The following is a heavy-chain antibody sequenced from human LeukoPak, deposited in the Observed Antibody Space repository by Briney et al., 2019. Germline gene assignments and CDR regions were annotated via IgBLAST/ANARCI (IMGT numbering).Heavy chain of an antibody. CDR2: INHSGST. V-gene: IGHV4-34*01. J-gene: IGHJ5*02. CDR1: GGSFSGYY. CDR3: ARDAYYDSLGFDP. Sequence: KPSETLSLTCAVYGGSFSGYYWSWIRQPPGKGLEWIGEINHSGSTNYNPSLKSRVTMSVDTSKNPFSLKLSSVTAADTAVYYCARDAYYDSLGFDPWGQGTLVTVSS. D-gene: IGHD3-22*01.